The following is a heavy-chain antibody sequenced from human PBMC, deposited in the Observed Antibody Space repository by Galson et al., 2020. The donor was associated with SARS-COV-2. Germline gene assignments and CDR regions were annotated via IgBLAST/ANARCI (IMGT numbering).Heavy chain of an antibody. D-gene: IGHD3-22*01. J-gene: IGHJ4*01. Sequence: GGYLRLYCAASGFTFSSYGMHWVRQAPGKGLEWVAVIWYDGSNKYYADSVKGRFTISRDNSKNTLYLQMNSLRAEDTAVYYCASEVVGYYDSGGSGSDYWGHGTLVTVSS. CDR3: ASEVVGYYDSGGSGSDY. CDR1: GFTFSSYG. V-gene: IGHV3-33*01. CDR2: IWYDGSNK.